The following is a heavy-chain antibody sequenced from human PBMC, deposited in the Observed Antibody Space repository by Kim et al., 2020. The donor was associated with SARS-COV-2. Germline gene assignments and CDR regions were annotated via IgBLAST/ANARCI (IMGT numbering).Heavy chain of an antibody. Sequence: ADSGQGRLTISRDNAKNTLSLQMNRLRAEDTAVYYCARDAGGSYGDAFDIWGRGTMVTVSS. J-gene: IGHJ3*02. D-gene: IGHD1-26*01. V-gene: IGHV3-74*01. CDR3: ARDAGGSYGDAFDI.